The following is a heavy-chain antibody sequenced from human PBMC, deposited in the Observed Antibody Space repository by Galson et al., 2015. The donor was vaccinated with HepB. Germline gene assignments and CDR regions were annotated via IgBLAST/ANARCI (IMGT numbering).Heavy chain of an antibody. CDR3: AKDSRSYYYDSSGVNSFDY. Sequence: SLRLSCAASGFTFSSYAMSWVRQAPGKGLEWVSAISGSGGSTYYADSVKGRFTISRDNSKNTLYLQMNSLRAEDTAVYYCAKDSRSYYYDSSGVNSFDYWGQGTLVTVSS. V-gene: IGHV3-23*01. J-gene: IGHJ4*02. CDR2: ISGSGGST. D-gene: IGHD3-22*01. CDR1: GFTFSSYA.